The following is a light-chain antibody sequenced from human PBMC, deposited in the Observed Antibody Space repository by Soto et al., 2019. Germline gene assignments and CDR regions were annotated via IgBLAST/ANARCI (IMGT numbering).Light chain of an antibody. CDR2: GVS. V-gene: IGKV3-20*01. J-gene: IGKJ4*01. Sequence: EVVLTQSPATLSVSPGEGVTLSCRASQGIGDTLAWYQHKPGQTPRLLIYGVSTRATGIPARFSGSGSGTDFTLTISRLEPEDFAVYYCQQYGSSPLTFGGGTKVDIK. CDR1: QGIGDT. CDR3: QQYGSSPLT.